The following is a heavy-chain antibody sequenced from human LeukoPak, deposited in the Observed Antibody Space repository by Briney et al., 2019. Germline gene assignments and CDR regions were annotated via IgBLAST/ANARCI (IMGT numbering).Heavy chain of an antibody. Sequence: SETLSLTCAVYGGSFSGYYWSWIRQPPGKGLEWIGEINHSGSTNYNPPLKSRVTISVDTSKNQFSLKLSSVTAADTAVYYCARSSPLRYFDWLSPRVSSWFDPWGQGTLVTVSS. V-gene: IGHV4-34*01. CDR3: ARSSPLRYFDWLSPRVSSWFDP. D-gene: IGHD3-9*01. J-gene: IGHJ5*02. CDR1: GGSFSGYY. CDR2: INHSGST.